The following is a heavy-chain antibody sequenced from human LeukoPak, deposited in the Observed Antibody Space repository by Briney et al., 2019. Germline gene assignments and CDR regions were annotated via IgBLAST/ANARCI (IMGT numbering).Heavy chain of an antibody. CDR3: ARDSSGWYPSLDY. Sequence: GGSLRLSCAASGFTFSSYGMNWVRQAPGKGLEWVSYISSSGSTIYYADSVKGRFTISRDNAKNSLYLQMNSLRAEDTAVYYCARDSSGWYPSLDYWGQGTLVTVSS. CDR1: GFTFSSYG. CDR2: ISSSGSTI. V-gene: IGHV3-48*03. J-gene: IGHJ4*02. D-gene: IGHD6-19*01.